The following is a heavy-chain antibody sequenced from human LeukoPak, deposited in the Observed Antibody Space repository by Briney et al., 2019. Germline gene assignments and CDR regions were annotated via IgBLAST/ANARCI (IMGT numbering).Heavy chain of an antibody. CDR1: GYTFTVHY. V-gene: IGHV1-2*02. D-gene: IGHD4/OR15-4a*01. CDR3: ARDHDYGPDY. Sequence: ASVKVSCKASGYTFTVHYLHWLRQAPGQGLEWVGWIKPDSGATNFAQNFQGRVTMTSDTFINTAYMELSSLTSDDTAMYYCARDHDYGPDYWGQGTLVTVSA. CDR2: IKPDSGAT. J-gene: IGHJ4*02.